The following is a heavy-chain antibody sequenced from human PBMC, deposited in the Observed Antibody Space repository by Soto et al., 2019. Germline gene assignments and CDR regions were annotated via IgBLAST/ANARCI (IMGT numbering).Heavy chain of an antibody. V-gene: IGHV3-30-3*01. J-gene: IGHJ6*02. D-gene: IGHD3-9*01. CDR2: ISTDGSKK. CDR3: AGGDMVTGVRSRQYYGMAV. Sequence: EQLVESGGGVAQPGRSLRLYGAASGVTCSLCAMHWVRHAPGKGLVWVAVISTDGSKKYHADSVKGRVTISRDNSQNTVYLQMNSLRGGDTAVYCCAGGDMVTGVRSRQYYGMAVWGQGTTVTVSS. CDR1: GVTCSLCA.